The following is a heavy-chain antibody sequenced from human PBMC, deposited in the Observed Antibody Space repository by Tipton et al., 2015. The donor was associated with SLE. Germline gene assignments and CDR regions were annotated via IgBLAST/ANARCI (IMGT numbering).Heavy chain of an antibody. Sequence: TLSLTCTVFGGSISSSNYYWGWIRQPPGKGLEWIGSISYSGSTYDNPSLKSRVTISADMSKNQFSLTLNSVTAADTAVYYCARGLAMVRGDSMDYWGQGTLVTVSS. CDR2: ISYSGST. CDR1: GGSISSSNYY. CDR3: ARGLAMVRGDSMDY. D-gene: IGHD3-10*01. V-gene: IGHV4-39*07. J-gene: IGHJ4*02.